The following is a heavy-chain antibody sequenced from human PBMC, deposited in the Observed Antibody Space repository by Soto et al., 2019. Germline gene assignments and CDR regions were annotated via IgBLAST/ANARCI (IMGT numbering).Heavy chain of an antibody. CDR1: GFTFSSYG. CDR3: AKEAVAGTGFDY. CDR2: ISYDGSNK. J-gene: IGHJ4*02. D-gene: IGHD6-19*01. Sequence: GGSLRLSCAPSGFTFSSYGMHWVRQAPGKGLEWVAVISYDGSNKYYADSVKGRFTISRDNSKNTLYLQMNSLRAEDTAVYYCAKEAVAGTGFDYWGQGTLVTVSS. V-gene: IGHV3-30*18.